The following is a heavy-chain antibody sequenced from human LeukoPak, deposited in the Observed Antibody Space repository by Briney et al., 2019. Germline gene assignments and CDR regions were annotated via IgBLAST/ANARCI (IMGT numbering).Heavy chain of an antibody. J-gene: IGHJ4*02. V-gene: IGHV1-69*06. CDR1: ARTFINYA. D-gene: IGHD1-1*01. CDR2: IIPIFGTA. CDR3: ARTVHYFDY. Sequence: ASLKVSSKPTARTFINYAISWVRQAPGQGLEWMGRIIPIFGTANYAQKFQGRVTITADKSTSTAYMELSSLRSEDTAVYYCARTVHYFDYWGQGTLVTVSS.